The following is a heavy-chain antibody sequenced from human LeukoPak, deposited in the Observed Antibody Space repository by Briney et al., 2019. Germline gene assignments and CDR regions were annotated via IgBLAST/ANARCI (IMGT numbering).Heavy chain of an antibody. CDR3: ARQTYCSGTSCYSAPLFDY. Sequence: GESLKISCKGSGYMFSNSWIGWVRQMPGKGLEWMGIIYPGDSDTSYSPSFQGQVTMSADKSINTAYLQWSSLKASDTAIYYCARQTYCSGTSCYSAPLFDYWGQGTLVTVSS. CDR2: IYPGDSDT. CDR1: GYMFSNSW. V-gene: IGHV5-51*01. D-gene: IGHD2-15*01. J-gene: IGHJ4*02.